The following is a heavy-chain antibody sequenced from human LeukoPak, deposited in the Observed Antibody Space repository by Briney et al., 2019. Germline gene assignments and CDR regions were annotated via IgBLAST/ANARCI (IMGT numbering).Heavy chain of an antibody. CDR3: AKDGAAAGCMDY. D-gene: IGHD6-13*01. CDR1: GFTFSSYG. V-gene: IGHV3-30*02. CDR2: IRYDGTNK. J-gene: IGHJ4*02. Sequence: PGGSLRLSCAASGFTFSSYGMHWVRQAPGKGLEWVAFIRYDGTNKYYADSVKGRFTISRDNSKNMLYLQMNSLRAEDTAVYYCAKDGAAAGCMDYWGQGTLVTVSS.